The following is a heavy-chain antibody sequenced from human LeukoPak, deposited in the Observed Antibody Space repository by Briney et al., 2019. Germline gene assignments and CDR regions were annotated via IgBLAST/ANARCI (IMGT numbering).Heavy chain of an antibody. CDR1: GGSISSYY. J-gene: IGHJ4*02. CDR3: ARDGYNNYFDY. V-gene: IGHV4-59*01. Sequence: SETLSLTCTVSGGSISSYYWSWIRQPPGKGLEWIGYIYYSGSTNYNPSLKSRATISVDTSKNQFSLKLSSVTAADTAVYYCARDGYNNYFDYWGQGTLVTVSS. CDR2: IYYSGST. D-gene: IGHD5-24*01.